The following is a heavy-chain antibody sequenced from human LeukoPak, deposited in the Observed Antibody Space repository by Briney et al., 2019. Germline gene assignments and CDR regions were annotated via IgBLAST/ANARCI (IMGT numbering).Heavy chain of an antibody. CDR2: ISSNEGST. CDR1: GFTFSSYA. CDR3: VRADQRWLSYYYGMDV. J-gene: IGHJ6*02. V-gene: IGHV3-64D*09. Sequence: PGGSLRLSCSASGFTFSSYAMHWVRQAPGKGLEYVSAISSNEGSTYYADSVKGRFTISRDNSKNTLYLQMSSLRAEDTAVYYCVRADQRWLSYYYGMDVWGQGTTVTVSS. D-gene: IGHD5-24*01.